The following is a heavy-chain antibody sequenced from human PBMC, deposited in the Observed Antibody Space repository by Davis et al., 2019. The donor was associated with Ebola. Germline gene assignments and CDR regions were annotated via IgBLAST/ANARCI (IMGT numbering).Heavy chain of an antibody. J-gene: IGHJ5*02. V-gene: IGHV3-21*01. Sequence: GGSLRPSCAASGFTFSSYSMNWVRQAPGKGLAWVSSISSRNSYIHSADSVKGRFTISRDNAKNSLYLQMNSLGAEDTAVYYYARLTGSYPGWFDPWGQGTLVTVSS. CDR1: GFTFSSYS. D-gene: IGHD1-26*01. CDR3: ARLTGSYPGWFDP. CDR2: ISSRNSYI.